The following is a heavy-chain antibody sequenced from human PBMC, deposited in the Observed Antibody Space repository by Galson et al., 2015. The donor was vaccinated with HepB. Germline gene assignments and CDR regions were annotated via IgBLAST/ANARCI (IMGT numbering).Heavy chain of an antibody. CDR3: ARGVDTAMSLPDHFDY. Sequence: SLRLSCAASGFTFSSYAMHWVRQAPGKGLEWVAVISYDGSNKYYADSVKGRFTISRDNSKNTLYLQMNSLRAEDTAVYYCARGVDTAMSLPDHFDYWGQGTLVTVSS. J-gene: IGHJ4*02. CDR1: GFTFSSYA. D-gene: IGHD5-18*01. V-gene: IGHV3-30-3*01. CDR2: ISYDGSNK.